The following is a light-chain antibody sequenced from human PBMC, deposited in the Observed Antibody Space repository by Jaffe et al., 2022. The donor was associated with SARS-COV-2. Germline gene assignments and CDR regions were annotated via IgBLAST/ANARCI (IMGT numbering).Light chain of an antibody. CDR2: NNN. V-gene: IGLV1-44*01. J-gene: IGLJ3*02. CDR1: SSNIGSNI. CDR3: GTWDDSLNGWV. Sequence: QPVLTQPPSASGTPGQRVTIFCSGSSSNIGSNIVYWYQQLPGTAPKLLIDNNNQRPSGVPDRFSGSKSDTSASLAISGLQSEDEADYHCGTWDDSLNGWVFGGGTKVTVL.